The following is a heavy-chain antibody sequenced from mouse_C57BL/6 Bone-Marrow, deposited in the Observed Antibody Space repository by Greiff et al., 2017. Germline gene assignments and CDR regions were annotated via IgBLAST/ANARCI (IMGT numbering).Heavy chain of an antibody. D-gene: IGHD2-1*01. CDR3: ARGMGYGNYWYFDV. CDR2: IYPGNGDT. Sequence: QVQLQQSGAELVRPGASVKMSCKASGYTFTSYNMHWVKQTPRQGLEWIGAIYPGNGDTSYNQKFKGKATLTVDKSSSTAYMQRSSLTSEDSAVYFCARGMGYGNYWYFDVWGTGTTVTVSS. CDR1: GYTFTSYN. J-gene: IGHJ1*03. V-gene: IGHV1-12*01.